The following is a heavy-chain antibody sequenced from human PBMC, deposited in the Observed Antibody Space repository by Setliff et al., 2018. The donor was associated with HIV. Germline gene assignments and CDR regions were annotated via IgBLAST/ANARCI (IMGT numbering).Heavy chain of an antibody. CDR2: IYYSGST. V-gene: IGHV4-39*01. D-gene: IGHD4-17*01. CDR1: GGSISSSGSF. CDR3: ARQKTVTTYFDY. J-gene: IGHJ4*02. Sequence: SETLSLTCTVSGGSISSSGSFWGWIRQPPGKGLEWIGSIYYSGSTYYNPSLQSRVTISVDTSKNQFSLKLSSVTAADTAVYYCARQKTVTTYFDYWGQGTLVTVSS.